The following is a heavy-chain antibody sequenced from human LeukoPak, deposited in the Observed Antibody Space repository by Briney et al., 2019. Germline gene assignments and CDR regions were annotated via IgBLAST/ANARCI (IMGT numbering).Heavy chain of an antibody. CDR3: ARGGEYYYDSSGYFSWYFDL. CDR1: GGSISSGGYS. D-gene: IGHD3-22*01. J-gene: IGHJ2*01. V-gene: IGHV4-30-2*01. CDR2: IYHSGST. Sequence: PSETLSLTCAVSGGSISSGGYSWSWIRQPPGKGLEWIGYIYHSGSTYYNPSLKSRVTISVDRSKNQFSLKLSSVIAADTAVYYCARGGEYYYDSSGYFSWYFDLWGRGTLVTVSS.